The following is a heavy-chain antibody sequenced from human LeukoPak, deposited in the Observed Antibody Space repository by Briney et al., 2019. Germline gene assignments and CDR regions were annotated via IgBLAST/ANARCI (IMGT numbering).Heavy chain of an antibody. CDR2: ISGSGNRK. Sequence: PGGSLRLSCAASGFTFDDYAIHWVRQAPGKGLEWVSLISGSGNRKYYEDSVTGRFTISRDNSKNSLYLQMNSLRTEDTARYYCAKALYSGSWYCAFDIWGQGTMVTVSS. V-gene: IGHV3-43*02. J-gene: IGHJ3*02. CDR1: GFTFDDYA. CDR3: AKALYSGSWYCAFDI. D-gene: IGHD6-13*01.